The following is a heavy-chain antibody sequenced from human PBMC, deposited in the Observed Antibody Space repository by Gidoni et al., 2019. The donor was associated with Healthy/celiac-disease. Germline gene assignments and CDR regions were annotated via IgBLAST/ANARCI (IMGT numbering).Heavy chain of an antibody. CDR1: GGSFSGYY. CDR2: INHSGST. V-gene: IGHV4-34*01. D-gene: IGHD6-13*01. J-gene: IGHJ4*02. Sequence: QVQLQQRGAGLLTPSETLSITCAVYGGSFSGYYWSWIRQPPGKGLEWIGEINHSGSTNYNPSLKSRVTISVDTSKNQFSLKLSSVTAADTAVYYCASLARGVYYWGQGTLVTVSS. CDR3: ASLARGVYY.